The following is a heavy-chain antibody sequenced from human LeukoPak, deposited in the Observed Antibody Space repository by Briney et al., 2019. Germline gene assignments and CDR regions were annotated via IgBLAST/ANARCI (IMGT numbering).Heavy chain of an antibody. D-gene: IGHD2-2*02. J-gene: IGHJ2*01. V-gene: IGHV3-21*01. Sequence: GGSLRLPCAASGFTFSSYSMNWVRQAPGKGLEWVSSISSSSSYIYYADSVKGRFTISRDNAKNSLYLQMNSLRAEDTAVYYCAREGGYCSSTSCYTDPSYWYFDLWGRGTLVTVSS. CDR1: GFTFSSYS. CDR3: AREGGYCSSTSCYTDPSYWYFDL. CDR2: ISSSSSYI.